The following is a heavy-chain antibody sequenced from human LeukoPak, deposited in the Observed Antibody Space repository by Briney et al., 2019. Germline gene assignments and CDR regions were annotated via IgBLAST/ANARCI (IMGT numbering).Heavy chain of an antibody. J-gene: IGHJ4*02. CDR3: ARDLGPRGTVTTPDY. Sequence: ASVKVSCKASGYTFTGCYMHWVRQAPGQGLEWMGWINPNSGGTNYAQKFQGRVTMTRDTSISTAYMELSRLRSDDTAVYYCARDLGPRGTVTTPDYWGQGTLVTVSS. D-gene: IGHD4-17*01. V-gene: IGHV1-2*02. CDR2: INPNSGGT. CDR1: GYTFTGCY.